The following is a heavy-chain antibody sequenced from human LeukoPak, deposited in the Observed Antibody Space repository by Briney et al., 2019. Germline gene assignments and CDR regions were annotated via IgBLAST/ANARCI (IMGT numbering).Heavy chain of an antibody. CDR2: IYWNDDK. CDR3: AHEGKKVANIGWYYFDY. Sequence: SGPTLVNPTQTLTLTCTFSGFSLSTSGVGVGWIRQPPGKALEWLALIYWNDDKRYSPSLKSRLTITKDTSKNQVVLTMTNMDPVDTATYYCAHEGKKVANIGWYYFDYWGQGTLVTVCS. J-gene: IGHJ4*02. CDR1: GFSLSTSGVG. V-gene: IGHV2-5*01. D-gene: IGHD5-12*01.